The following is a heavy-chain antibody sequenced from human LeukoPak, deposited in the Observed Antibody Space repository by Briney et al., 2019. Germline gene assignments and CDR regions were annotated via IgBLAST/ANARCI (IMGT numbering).Heavy chain of an antibody. CDR1: GFTFSSYA. CDR3: AREGVVATILGIFDY. D-gene: IGHD5-12*01. Sequence: GRSLRLSCAASGFTFSSYAMHWVRQAPGKGLEWVAVISYDGSNKYYADSVKGRFTISRDNSKNTLYLQMNSLRAGDTAVYYCAREGVVATILGIFDYWGQGTLVTVSS. J-gene: IGHJ4*02. CDR2: ISYDGSNK. V-gene: IGHV3-30*04.